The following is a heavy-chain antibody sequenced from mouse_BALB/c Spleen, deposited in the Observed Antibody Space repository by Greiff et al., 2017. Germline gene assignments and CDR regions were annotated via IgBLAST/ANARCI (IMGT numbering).Heavy chain of an antibody. CDR3: ARSLYDYDRGYYAMDY. D-gene: IGHD2-4*01. CDR1: GFSLTSYG. Sequence: VMLVESGPGLVAPSQSLSITCTVSGFSLTSYGVHWVRQPPGKGLEWLGVIWAGGSTNYNSALMSRLSISKDNSKSQVFLKMNSLQTDDTAMYYCARSLYDYDRGYYAMDYWGQGTSVTVSS. CDR2: IWAGGST. V-gene: IGHV2-9*02. J-gene: IGHJ4*01.